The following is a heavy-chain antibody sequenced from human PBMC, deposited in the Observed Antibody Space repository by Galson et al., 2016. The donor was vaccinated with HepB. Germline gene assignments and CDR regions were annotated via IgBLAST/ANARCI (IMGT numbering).Heavy chain of an antibody. CDR2: VSGSGATT. V-gene: IGHV3-23*01. J-gene: IGHJ4*02. D-gene: IGHD1-1*01. Sequence: SLRLSCAASGFTFSSYAMSWVRQAPGEGLEWVSAVSGSGATTNYADSVKGRFTISRDNSKNTLYLQMNSLRAEDTAVYYCAKYWKDNNVWRTSDYWGQGTLVTVSS. CDR1: GFTFSSYA. CDR3: AKYWKDNNVWRTSDY.